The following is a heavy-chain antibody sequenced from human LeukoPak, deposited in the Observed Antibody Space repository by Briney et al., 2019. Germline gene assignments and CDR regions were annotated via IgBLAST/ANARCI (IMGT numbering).Heavy chain of an antibody. V-gene: IGHV1-18*01. CDR2: ISAYNGNT. CDR1: GYTFTSYG. CDR3: ARTGDSSGWSYFDY. J-gene: IGHJ4*02. Sequence: ASVKVSCKASGYTFTSYGISWVRQAPGRGLEWMGWISAYNGNTNYAQKLQGRVTMTTDTSTSTAYMELRSLRSDNTAVYYCARTGDSSGWSYFDYWGQGTLVTVSS. D-gene: IGHD6-19*01.